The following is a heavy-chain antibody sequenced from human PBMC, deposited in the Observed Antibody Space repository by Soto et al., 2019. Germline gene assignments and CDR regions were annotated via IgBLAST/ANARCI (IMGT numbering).Heavy chain of an antibody. Sequence: PSETLSLTCRVPGAYISDFSWSWIRQPAGKGLEWIGRITINGNTQKNPSFKSRVTTSIDTSRNHFSLNLQSATAADTALYYCARETGENWTYEAHWGPGTLVTVSS. CDR1: GAYISDFS. V-gene: IGHV4-4*07. D-gene: IGHD1-7*01. CDR2: ITINGNT. CDR3: ARETGENWTYEAH. J-gene: IGHJ1*01.